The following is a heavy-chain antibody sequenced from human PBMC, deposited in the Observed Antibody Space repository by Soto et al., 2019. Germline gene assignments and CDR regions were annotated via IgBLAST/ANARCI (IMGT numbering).Heavy chain of an antibody. CDR2: ISGSGGST. D-gene: IGHD3-3*01. CDR3: AAKGSDFWSGYLSLLNPTV. J-gene: IGHJ4*02. CDR1: GFTFSSYA. V-gene: IGHV3-23*01. Sequence: GGSLRLSCAASGFTFSSYAMSWVRQAPGKGLEWVSAISGSGGSTYYADSVKGRFTISRDNSKNTLYLQMNSLRAEDTAVYYCAAKGSDFWSGYLSLLNPTVWGQGTLVTVSS.